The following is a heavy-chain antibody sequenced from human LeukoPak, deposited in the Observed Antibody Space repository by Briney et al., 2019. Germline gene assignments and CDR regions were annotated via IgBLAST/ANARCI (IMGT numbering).Heavy chain of an antibody. V-gene: IGHV1-18*01. J-gene: IGHJ4*02. Sequence: GASVKVSCKASGYTFTSYGISWVRQAPGQGLEWMGWISAYSGNTNYAQKLQGRVTITTDTSTSTADVELRSMKSDDTAEYYCARGSQWLPFDYWGQGTLVTVSS. D-gene: IGHD6-19*01. CDR1: GYTFTSYG. CDR3: ARGSQWLPFDY. CDR2: ISAYSGNT.